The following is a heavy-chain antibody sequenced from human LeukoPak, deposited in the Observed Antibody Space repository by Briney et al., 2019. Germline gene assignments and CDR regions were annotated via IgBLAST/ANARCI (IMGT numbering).Heavy chain of an antibody. CDR1: VYTLTELS. V-gene: IGHV1-24*01. D-gene: IGHD3-22*01. J-gene: IGHJ5*02. Sequence: ASVKVSCKVSVYTLTELSMQCVRHAPGKRLERRGGFDPEDGETIYAQKFQGRVTMTEDTSTDTAYMELSSLRSEDTAVYYCATLVVISLGIWFDPWGQGTLVTVSS. CDR3: ATLVVISLGIWFDP. CDR2: FDPEDGET.